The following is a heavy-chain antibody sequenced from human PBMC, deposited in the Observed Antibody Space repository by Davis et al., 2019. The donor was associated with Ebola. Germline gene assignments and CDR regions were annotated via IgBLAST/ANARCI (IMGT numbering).Heavy chain of an antibody. V-gene: IGHV3-30*03. J-gene: IGHJ6*02. D-gene: IGHD5-18*01. CDR2: ISYDGSNK. CDR1: GFTFSSYS. Sequence: GESLRISCAASGFTFSSYSMNWVRQAPGKGLEWVAVISYDGSNKYYADSVKGRFTISRDNSKNTLYLQMNSLRAEDTAVYYCARDRWYGYSYTYYYYGMDVWGQGTTVTVSS. CDR3: ARDRWYGYSYTYYYYGMDV.